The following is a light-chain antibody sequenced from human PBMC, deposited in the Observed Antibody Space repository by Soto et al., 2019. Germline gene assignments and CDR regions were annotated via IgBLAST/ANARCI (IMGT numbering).Light chain of an antibody. CDR3: QQYYSTPYT. J-gene: IGKJ2*01. V-gene: IGKV4-1*01. CDR1: QSVLYSSNNKNY. Sequence: DIVLTQSPDSLAVSLGERATINCKSSQSVLYSSNNKNYVAWYQQKPGQPPKLLIYWASTRESGVPDRLSGRGSGTYFTLTISSLQAEDVAVYYCQQYYSTPYTFGQGTKLDIK. CDR2: WAS.